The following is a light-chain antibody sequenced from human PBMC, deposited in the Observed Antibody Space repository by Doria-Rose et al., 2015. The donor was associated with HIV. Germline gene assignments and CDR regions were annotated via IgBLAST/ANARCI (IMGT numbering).Light chain of an antibody. J-gene: IGKJ1*01. CDR2: GAS. CDR3: QQFDSFPRT. CDR1: QGISRY. V-gene: IGKV1-9*01. Sequence: TQSPSFLSASVGVRVTITCRASQGISRYLAWYQQKPGKAPTLLIFGASTLQSGVPSRFSGSGSGTEFTLTISSLQPEDFATYYCQQFDSFPRTFGQGTKAELK.